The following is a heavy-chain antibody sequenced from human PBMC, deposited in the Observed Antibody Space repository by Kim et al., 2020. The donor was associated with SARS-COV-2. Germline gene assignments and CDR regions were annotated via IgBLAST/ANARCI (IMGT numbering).Heavy chain of an antibody. CDR1: GYSFTSYW. J-gene: IGHJ6*02. CDR3: ASRKFYADYYYYGMDV. V-gene: IGHV5-10-1*01. CDR2: IDPSDSYT. D-gene: IGHD4-17*01. Sequence: GESLKISCKGSGYSFTSYWISWVRQMPGKGLEWMGRIDPSDSYTNYSPSFQGHVTISADKSISTAYLQWSSLKASDTAMYYCASRKFYADYYYYGMDVWGQGTTVTVSS.